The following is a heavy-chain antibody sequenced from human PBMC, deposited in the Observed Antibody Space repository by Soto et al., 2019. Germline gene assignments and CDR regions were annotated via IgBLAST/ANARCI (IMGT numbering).Heavy chain of an antibody. D-gene: IGHD2-2*01. CDR3: AGYCSSSICPEEHYFALEV. V-gene: IGHV4-59*01. J-gene: IGHJ6*02. CDR2: ISDGGTA. Sequence: SEIPSLTCTVSGDSISRYCSSWIRQPARTGLEWSGYISDGGTANYDPSLKSRMTISVDTDKKQVALKLSSVSAADTARYFCAGYCSSSICPEEHYFALEVWCEEPTATVS. CDR1: GDSISRYC.